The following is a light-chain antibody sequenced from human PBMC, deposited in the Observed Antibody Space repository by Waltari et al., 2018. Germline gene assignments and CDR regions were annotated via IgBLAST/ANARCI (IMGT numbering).Light chain of an antibody. CDR3: QQYNSYSGT. J-gene: IGKJ1*01. CDR1: QSISSW. Sequence: DIQKTQSHSTLSASVGERVTITRRASQSISSWLVWYQQKPGKAPKLLVYKAFSLESGVPSRFSGSGSETEFTLTISSLQPDDFATYYCQQYNSYSGTFGQGTKVEIK. V-gene: IGKV1-5*03. CDR2: KAF.